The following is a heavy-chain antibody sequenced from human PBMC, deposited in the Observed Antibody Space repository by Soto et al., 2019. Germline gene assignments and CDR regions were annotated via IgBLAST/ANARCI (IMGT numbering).Heavy chain of an antibody. D-gene: IGHD6-19*01. CDR1: GFTLSDHY. CDR2: TPGSGGSA. Sequence: GGSLRLSCAGSGFTLSDHYIDWVRQAPGKGLEWVSSTPGSGGSAYYADSVRGRFTISRDNSKNTVYLQLDSLRPEDSAIYYRAKGGSSGWFYFDFWGQGTQVTVSS. J-gene: IGHJ4*02. V-gene: IGHV3-23*01. CDR3: AKGGSSGWFYFDF.